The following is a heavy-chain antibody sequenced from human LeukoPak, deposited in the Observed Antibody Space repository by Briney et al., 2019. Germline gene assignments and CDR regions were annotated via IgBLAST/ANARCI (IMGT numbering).Heavy chain of an antibody. CDR3: ARDSPKEYTVIYYYGMDV. Sequence: SVKVSCKASGGTFSSYAISWVRQAPGQGLEWMGGIIPIFGTASYAQKFQGRVTITADESTSTAYMELSSLRSEDTAVYYCARDSPKEYTVIYYYGMDVWGQGTTVTVSS. V-gene: IGHV1-69*13. CDR2: IIPIFGTA. CDR1: GGTFSSYA. D-gene: IGHD4-17*01. J-gene: IGHJ6*02.